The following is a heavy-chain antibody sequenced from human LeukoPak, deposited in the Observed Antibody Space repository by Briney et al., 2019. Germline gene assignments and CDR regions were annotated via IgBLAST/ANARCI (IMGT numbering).Heavy chain of an antibody. CDR1: GFTFSSFW. J-gene: IGHJ5*02. Sequence: GGSLRLSCSASGFTFSSFWMSWVRQAPGKGLEWVANIKQDGSEKYYVDSVKGRFTISRDNAKNSLYLQINSLRAEDTAVYYWAGGGGWGSGVKNWFDPWGQGTLVTVSS. V-gene: IGHV3-7*04. D-gene: IGHD6-25*01. CDR3: AGGGGWGSGVKNWFDP. CDR2: IKQDGSEK.